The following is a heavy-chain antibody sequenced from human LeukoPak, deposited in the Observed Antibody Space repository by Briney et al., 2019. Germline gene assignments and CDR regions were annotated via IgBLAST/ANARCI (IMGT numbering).Heavy chain of an antibody. J-gene: IGHJ4*02. D-gene: IGHD6-13*01. V-gene: IGHV3-23*01. Sequence: SGFTFSSXXXXXVRXXPGXXXXXXSAISGSGGSTYYADSVKGRFTISRDNSKNTLYLQMNSLRAEDTAVYYCAKESGYTGYYFDYWGQGTLVTVSS. CDR1: GFTFSSXX. CDR3: AKESGYTGYYFDY. CDR2: ISGSGGST.